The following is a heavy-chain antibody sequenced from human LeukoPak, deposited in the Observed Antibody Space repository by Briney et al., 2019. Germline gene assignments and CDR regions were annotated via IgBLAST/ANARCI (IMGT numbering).Heavy chain of an antibody. CDR1: GFTFRDFY. J-gene: IGHJ4*02. Sequence: GGSLRLSCAASGFTFRDFYMSWIRQAPGKGLEWVSYISGSGTTIYNADSVKGRFTISRDNAKNSLFLQMNSLRADDTAVYYCARGYSSSWYLDWGQGTLVTVSS. CDR3: ARGYSSSWYLD. CDR2: ISGSGTTI. D-gene: IGHD6-13*01. V-gene: IGHV3-11*04.